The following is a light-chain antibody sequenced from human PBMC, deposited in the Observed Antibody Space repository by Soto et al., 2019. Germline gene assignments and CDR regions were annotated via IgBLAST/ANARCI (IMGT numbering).Light chain of an antibody. V-gene: IGKV3-15*01. CDR3: QQYDNWPLT. Sequence: EIVMTQSPATLSVSPGERATLSCRASQSVSSNLAWYQQKPGQAPKLPIYNPSTRATGIPARFSGSGSGTESTLTISSLQSEDFAIYYCQQYDNWPLTFGGGTKVDIK. CDR1: QSVSSN. CDR2: NPS. J-gene: IGKJ4*01.